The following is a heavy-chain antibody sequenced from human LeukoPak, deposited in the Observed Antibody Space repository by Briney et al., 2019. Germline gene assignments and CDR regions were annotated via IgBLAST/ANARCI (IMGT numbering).Heavy chain of an antibody. V-gene: IGHV4-59*01. J-gene: IGHJ6*03. Sequence: PSETLSLTCTVSGGSISSYYWSWVRQPPGKGLEWVGYIYYSGSTNYNPSLKSRVTISVDTSKNQFPLKLSSVTAADTAVYYCARGGGSSWYDYYYYMDVWGKGTTVTISS. D-gene: IGHD6-13*01. CDR1: GGSISSYY. CDR3: ARGGGSSWYDYYYYMDV. CDR2: IYYSGST.